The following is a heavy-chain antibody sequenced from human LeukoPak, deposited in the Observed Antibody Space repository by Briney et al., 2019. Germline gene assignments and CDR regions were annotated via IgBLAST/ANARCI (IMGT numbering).Heavy chain of an antibody. D-gene: IGHD1-1*01. CDR3: ARDYWNDGDGGDH. Sequence: PGGSLRLSCAASGFTFSSYNMNWVRQAPGKGLEWVSSISASSSYTYYADSVKGRFTISRDNAKNSLYLQMNSLRVQDTAVYYCARDYWNDGDGGDHWGQGTLVSVSS. V-gene: IGHV3-21*01. CDR1: GFTFSSYN. CDR2: ISASSSYT. J-gene: IGHJ4*02.